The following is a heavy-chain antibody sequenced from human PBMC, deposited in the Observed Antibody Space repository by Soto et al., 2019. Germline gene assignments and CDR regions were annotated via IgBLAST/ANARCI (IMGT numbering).Heavy chain of an antibody. CDR3: ARGGICSGGSRYSNNWFDP. D-gene: IGHD2-15*01. J-gene: IGHJ5*02. CDR2: TTDTDGDR. CDR1: GITFRSRA. V-gene: IGHV3-23*01. Sequence: GSLRLSCVASGITFRSRAMSWVRQAPGEGLEWVSTTTDTDGDRKYADSVRGRFTISRDNSKNTLYLQMSSLRAEDSAVYFCARGGICSGGSRYSNNWFDPWGQGNLVTVSS.